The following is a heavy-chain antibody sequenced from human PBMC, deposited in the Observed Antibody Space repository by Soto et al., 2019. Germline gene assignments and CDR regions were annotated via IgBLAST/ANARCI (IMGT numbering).Heavy chain of an antibody. V-gene: IGHV1-69*02. CDR2: IIPILGIA. J-gene: IGHJ4*02. Sequence: SVKVSCKASGGTFSSYTISWVRQAPGQGLEWMGRIIPILGIASYAQKFQGRVTITADKSTSTAYMELSSLRSEDTAVYYCASTLDSSGWFDFDYWGQGTLVTVSS. D-gene: IGHD6-19*01. CDR1: GGTFSSYT. CDR3: ASTLDSSGWFDFDY.